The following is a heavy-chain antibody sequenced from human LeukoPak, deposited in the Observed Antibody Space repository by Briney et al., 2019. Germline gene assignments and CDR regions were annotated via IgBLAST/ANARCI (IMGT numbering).Heavy chain of an antibody. CDR3: GKVYTFTMSNNWFDP. J-gene: IGHJ5*02. CDR2: IRYDGNNK. Sequence: GGSLRLSCAAAGFIFSNYGMHWVRQAPGKGLEWVAFIRYDGNNKYYADSVKGRFTISRDNSKNTLYLQMNSLRPEDTAVYYCGKVYTFTMSNNWFDPWGQGSLVTVSS. D-gene: IGHD2-8*01. V-gene: IGHV3-30*02. CDR1: GFIFSNYG.